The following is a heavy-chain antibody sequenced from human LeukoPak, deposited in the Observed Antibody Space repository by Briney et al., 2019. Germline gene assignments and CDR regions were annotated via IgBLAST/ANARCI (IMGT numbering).Heavy chain of an antibody. CDR3: AAIVVVPAGSDAFDN. Sequence: ASVKVSCKASGYTFTGYYMHWVRQAPGQGLEWMGWINPNSGGTNYAQKFQGRVTMTRDTSISTAYMELSRLRSDDTAVYYCAAIVVVPAGSDAFDNWGQGTMVTVSS. J-gene: IGHJ3*02. V-gene: IGHV1-2*02. D-gene: IGHD2-2*01. CDR1: GYTFTGYY. CDR2: INPNSGGT.